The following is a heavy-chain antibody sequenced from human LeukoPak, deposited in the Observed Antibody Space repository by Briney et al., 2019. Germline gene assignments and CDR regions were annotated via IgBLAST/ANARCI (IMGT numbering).Heavy chain of an antibody. CDR2: IYSGGST. D-gene: IGHD3-9*01. CDR1: GFTFSSYS. J-gene: IGHJ4*02. V-gene: IGHV3-66*02. CDR3: AKEGGDILTGYPPHYYFDY. Sequence: PGGSLRLSCAASGFTFSSYSMSWVRQAPGKGLEWVSVIYSGGSTYYADSVKGRFTISRDNSKNTLYLQMNSLRAEDTAVYYCAKEGGDILTGYPPHYYFDYWGQGTLVTVSS.